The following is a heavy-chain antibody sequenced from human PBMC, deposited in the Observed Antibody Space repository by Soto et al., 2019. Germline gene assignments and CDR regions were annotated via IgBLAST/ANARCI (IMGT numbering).Heavy chain of an antibody. Sequence: SETLSLTCTVSGGSISSSSYYWGWIRQPPGKGLEWIGSIYYSGSTYYNPSLKSRVTISVDTSKNQFSLKLSSVTAADTAVYYCASQYSSGWYEGYYYYGMDVWGQGTTVTVSS. CDR3: ASQYSSGWYEGYYYYGMDV. J-gene: IGHJ6*02. CDR1: GGSISSSSYY. D-gene: IGHD6-19*01. V-gene: IGHV4-39*01. CDR2: IYYSGST.